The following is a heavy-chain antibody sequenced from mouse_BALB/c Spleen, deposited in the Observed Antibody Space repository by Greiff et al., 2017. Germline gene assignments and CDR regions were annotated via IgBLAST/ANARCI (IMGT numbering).Heavy chain of an antibody. V-gene: IGHV3-2*02. CDR2: ISYSGST. CDR1: GYSITSDYA. Sequence: EVQLQQSGPGLVKPSQSLSLTCTVTGYSITSDYAWNWIRQFPGNKLEWMGYISYSGSTSYNPSLKSRISITRDTSTNQFFLQLNSVTTEDTATYYCARIPFAYWGQGTLVTVSA. CDR3: ARIPFAY. J-gene: IGHJ3*01.